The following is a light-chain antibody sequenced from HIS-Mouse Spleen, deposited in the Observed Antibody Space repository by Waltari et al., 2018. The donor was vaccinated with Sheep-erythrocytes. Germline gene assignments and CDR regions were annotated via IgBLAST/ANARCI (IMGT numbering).Light chain of an antibody. CDR3: QQYDNLLT. Sequence: DIQMTHSPSSLSASVGHRVTITCQASQDISNYLNWYHQKPGKAPKLLIYDASNLETGVPSRFSGSGSGTDFTFTISRLQPEDIATYYCQQYDNLLTFGGGTKVENK. J-gene: IGKJ4*01. CDR1: QDISNY. CDR2: DAS. V-gene: IGKV1-33*01.